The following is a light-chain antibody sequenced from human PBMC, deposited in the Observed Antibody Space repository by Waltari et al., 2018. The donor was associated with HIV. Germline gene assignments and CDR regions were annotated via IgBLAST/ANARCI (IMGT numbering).Light chain of an antibody. J-gene: IGLJ1*01. Sequence: QPALTQPASVSGSPIQSITISCNGTSSDVRGYNYVSWSQQHPGKAPKLMIYDVSNRPSGLSDRFSGSKSGNTASLTISGLQAEDEADYYCSSYTSSSTPYVFGTGTKVTVL. CDR3: SSYTSSSTPYV. CDR1: SSDVRGYNY. CDR2: DVS. V-gene: IGLV2-14*03.